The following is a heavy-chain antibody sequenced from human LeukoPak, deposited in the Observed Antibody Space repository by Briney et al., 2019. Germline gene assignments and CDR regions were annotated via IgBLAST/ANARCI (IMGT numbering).Heavy chain of an antibody. CDR2: MNPNSGNT. CDR1: GYTFTSYD. Sequence: ASVKVSCKASGYTFTSYDLYWVRQATGQRLEWMGWMNPNSGNTGYAQKFQGRVTMTRNTSISTAYMELSSLRSEDTAVYYCARVGATGLNYYYYMDVWGKGTTVTISS. CDR3: ARVGATGLNYYYYMDV. J-gene: IGHJ6*03. V-gene: IGHV1-8*01. D-gene: IGHD1-26*01.